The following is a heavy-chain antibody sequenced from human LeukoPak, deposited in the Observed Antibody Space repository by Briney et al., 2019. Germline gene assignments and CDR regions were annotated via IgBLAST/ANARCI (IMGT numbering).Heavy chain of an antibody. V-gene: IGHV3-73*01. CDR2: IRSKANSYAT. D-gene: IGHD1-26*01. Sequence: GGSLRLSCAASGFTFSGSAMHWVRQASGKGLEWVGRIRSKANSYATAYAASVKGRFTIPRDDSKNTAYLQMNSLKTEDTAVYYCTRLVGATGGTFDYWGQGTLVTVSS. J-gene: IGHJ4*02. CDR1: GFTFSGSA. CDR3: TRLVGATGGTFDY.